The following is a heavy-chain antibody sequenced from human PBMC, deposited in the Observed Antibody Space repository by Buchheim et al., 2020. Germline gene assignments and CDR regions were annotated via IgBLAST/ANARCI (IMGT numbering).Heavy chain of an antibody. Sequence: HLQLQESGPGLMKPSETLSLTCTVSGGSIRSSSYYWGWIRQPPGKGLEWVGTVYYCGSTYYYASLKIRVTISVDTSENQFSLKLTSVTAANTAVYYCASRVSTVIMWSLDCWGQGTL. V-gene: IGHV4-39*01. J-gene: IGHJ4*02. CDR3: ASRVSTVIMWSLDC. CDR1: GGSIRSSSYY. CDR2: VYYCGST. D-gene: IGHD2-21*01.